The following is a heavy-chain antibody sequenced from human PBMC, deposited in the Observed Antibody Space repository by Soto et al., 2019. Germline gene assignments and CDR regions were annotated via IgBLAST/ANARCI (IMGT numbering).Heavy chain of an antibody. J-gene: IGHJ5*02. CDR3: ARTYHEDWFDP. CDR1: GGTFSRYA. CDR2: IIPIFGTA. Sequence: ASVKVSCKASGGTFSRYAISWVRQAPGQGLEWMGGIIPIFGTANYAQRFQGRVTITADESTSTAYMELSRLRSDDTAVYYCARTYHEDWFDPWGQGTLVTVSS. V-gene: IGHV1-69*13.